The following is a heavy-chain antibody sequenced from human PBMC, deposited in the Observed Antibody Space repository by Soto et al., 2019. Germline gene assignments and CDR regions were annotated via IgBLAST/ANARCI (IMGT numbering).Heavy chain of an antibody. CDR1: GDSVSDNSAA. D-gene: IGHD1-26*01. V-gene: IGHV6-1*01. CDR3: ARAFSGSYPNFDY. CDR2: TYYRSKWYN. Sequence: SQTLSLTCAISGDSVSDNSAAWNWIRQSPSRGLEWLGRTYYRSKWYNDYAVSVKSRITVTPDTSKNQFSLQMNSLRPEDTAVYYCARAFSGSYPNFDYWGQGTLVTVSS. J-gene: IGHJ4*02.